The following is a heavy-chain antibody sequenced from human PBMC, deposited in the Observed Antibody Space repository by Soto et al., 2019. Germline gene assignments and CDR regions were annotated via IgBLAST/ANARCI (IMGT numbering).Heavy chain of an antibody. J-gene: IGHJ3*02. CDR3: ARDGIEQEYSSSYQAFDI. CDR2: IKQDGSEK. D-gene: IGHD6-6*01. V-gene: IGHV3-7*05. Sequence: EVQLVESGGGLVQPGGSLRLSCAASGFTFSSYWMSWVRQAPGKGLEWVANIKQDGSEKYYVDSVKGRFTITRDNAKNSLYLQMNSLRAEDTAVYYCARDGIEQEYSSSYQAFDIWGQGTMVTVSS. CDR1: GFTFSSYW.